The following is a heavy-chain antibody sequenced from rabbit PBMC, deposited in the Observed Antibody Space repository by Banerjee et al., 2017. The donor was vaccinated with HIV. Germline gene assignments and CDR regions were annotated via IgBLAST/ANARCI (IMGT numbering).Heavy chain of an antibody. CDR3: ARADSDEAYGGAGYAWGL. D-gene: IGHD6-1*01. CDR1: GFSFSSSYY. Sequence: TASGFSFSSSYYMCWVRQAPGKGLEWIGCIYAGSNGNTYYASWAKGRFTVSKTSSTTVTLQMTSLTVADTATYFCARADSDEAYGGAGYAWGLWGQGTLVTVS. V-gene: IGHV1S40*01. CDR2: IYAGSNGNT. J-gene: IGHJ3*01.